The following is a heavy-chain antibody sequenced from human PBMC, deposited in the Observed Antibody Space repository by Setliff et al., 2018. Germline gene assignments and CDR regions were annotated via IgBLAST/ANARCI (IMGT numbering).Heavy chain of an antibody. V-gene: IGHV4-59*01. D-gene: IGHD6-19*01. CDR2: VHFTGST. CDR1: GASIRNFY. CDR3: ARKVEQWLTPHFDY. Sequence: SQTLSLTCNVSGASIRNFYWTWIRQPPGKGLEWIGYVHFTGSTNYNPSLKSRVTMSVDVSKSQFSLRLSSVTAADTAVYYCARKVEQWLTPHFDYWGQGALVTVSS. J-gene: IGHJ4*02.